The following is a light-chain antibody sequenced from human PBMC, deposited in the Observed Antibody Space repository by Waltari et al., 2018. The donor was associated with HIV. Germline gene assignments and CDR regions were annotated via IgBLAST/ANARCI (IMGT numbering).Light chain of an antibody. J-gene: IGKJ1*01. CDR1: QTVSSRY. V-gene: IGKV3-20*01. CDR2: GAS. CDR3: LQYGSSPQT. Sequence: EIVLMQSPGTLSLSPGERATLPCRASQTVSSRYLAWYQQKPGQTPRLVIYGASSRATGIPDRISGGGSGTDFTLTISRLEPEDAAVYFCLQYGSSPQTFGQGTRVEIK.